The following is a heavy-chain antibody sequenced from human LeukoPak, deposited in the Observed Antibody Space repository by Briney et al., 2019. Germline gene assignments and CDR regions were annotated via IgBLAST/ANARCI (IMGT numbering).Heavy chain of an antibody. CDR1: GFTFSSYA. J-gene: IGHJ4*02. CDR2: ISYDGSNK. Sequence: GGSLRLSCAASGFTFSSYAMHWVRQAPGKGLEWVAVISYDGSNKYYADSVKGRFTISRDNSKNTLYLQMNSLRAEDTAVYYCARNNWNYCAYWGQGTLVTVSS. D-gene: IGHD1-20*01. V-gene: IGHV3-30-3*01. CDR3: ARNNWNYCAY.